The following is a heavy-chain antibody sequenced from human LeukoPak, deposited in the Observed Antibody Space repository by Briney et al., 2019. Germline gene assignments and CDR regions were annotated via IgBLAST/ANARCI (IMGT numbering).Heavy chain of an antibody. CDR1: GYSFTSYW. J-gene: IGHJ3*02. Sequence: GASLKISCTGSGYSFTSYWIAWVRQMPGKGLEWVGIIYPGDSDTRYSPSFQGQVTISADKSINTAYLQWGSLKASDTAMYYCARRFGSSLGAFDIWGQGTMVTVSS. D-gene: IGHD3-16*01. CDR3: ARRFGSSLGAFDI. V-gene: IGHV5-51*01. CDR2: IYPGDSDT.